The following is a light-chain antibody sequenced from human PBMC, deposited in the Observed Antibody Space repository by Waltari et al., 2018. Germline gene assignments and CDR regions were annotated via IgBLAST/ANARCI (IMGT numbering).Light chain of an antibody. V-gene: IGKV3-20*01. CDR3: QHYLRLPVT. Sequence: IVLTQSPGTLSLSPGECATLSCRTSQSVTRALARYQQKPRQAPRLLIFGASHSATGIPDRFSGSGSGTDFSLTISSLEPEDFAVYYCQHYLRLPVTFGQGTKVEVK. CDR1: QSVTRA. CDR2: GAS. J-gene: IGKJ1*01.